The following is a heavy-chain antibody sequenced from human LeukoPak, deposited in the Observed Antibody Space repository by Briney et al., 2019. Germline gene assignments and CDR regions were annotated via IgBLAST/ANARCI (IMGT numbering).Heavy chain of an antibody. Sequence: GGSLRLSCAASGFTLSSYGMSCVRHAPGEGLEWVSAISGSGGSTYYADSVKGGFTTSRDNSKKTLYLQTNSLRAEDTAVYYCAEDLRYSGSAGGLDYWGQGTLVTVSS. CDR2: ISGSGGST. V-gene: IGHV3-23*01. D-gene: IGHD1-26*01. CDR3: AEDLRYSGSAGGLDY. CDR1: GFTLSSYG. J-gene: IGHJ4*02.